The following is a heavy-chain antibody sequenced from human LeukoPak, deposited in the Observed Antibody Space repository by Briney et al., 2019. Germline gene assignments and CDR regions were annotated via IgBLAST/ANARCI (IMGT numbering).Heavy chain of an antibody. Sequence: GGSLRLSCAASGFTFSSYAMGWVRQAPGKGLEWVSAISGSGGSTYYADSVKGRFTISRDNSKNTLYLQMNSLRAEDTAVYYCARDRLMVRSFDYWGQGTQVTVSS. CDR2: ISGSGGST. D-gene: IGHD3-10*01. J-gene: IGHJ4*02. CDR3: ARDRLMVRSFDY. CDR1: GFTFSSYA. V-gene: IGHV3-23*01.